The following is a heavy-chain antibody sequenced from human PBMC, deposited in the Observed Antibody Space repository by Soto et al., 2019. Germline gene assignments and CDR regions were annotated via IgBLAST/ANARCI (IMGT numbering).Heavy chain of an antibody. CDR1: GGTFSSYT. CDR3: ARFALSYDYGDPDDAFDI. J-gene: IGHJ3*02. D-gene: IGHD4-17*01. Sequence: ASVKVSCKASGGTFSSYTISWVRQAPGQGLEWMGRIIPILGIANYAQKFQGRVTITADKSTSTAYMELSSLRSEDTAVYYCARFALSYDYGDPDDAFDIWGQGTMVTVSS. CDR2: IIPILGIA. V-gene: IGHV1-69*02.